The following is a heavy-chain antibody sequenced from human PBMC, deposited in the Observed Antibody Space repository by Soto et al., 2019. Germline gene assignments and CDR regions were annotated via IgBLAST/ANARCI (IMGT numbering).Heavy chain of an antibody. CDR2: INHSGST. CDR3: ARAGNYYGSGRYYYYYMDV. J-gene: IGHJ6*03. V-gene: IGHV4-34*01. Sequence: PSETLSLTCAVYGGSFSGYYWSWIRQPPGKGLEWIGEINHSGSTNYNPSLKSRVTISVDTSKNQFSLKLSSVTAADTAVYYCARAGNYYGSGRYYYYYMDVRGKGTTVTVSS. D-gene: IGHD3-10*01. CDR1: GGSFSGYY.